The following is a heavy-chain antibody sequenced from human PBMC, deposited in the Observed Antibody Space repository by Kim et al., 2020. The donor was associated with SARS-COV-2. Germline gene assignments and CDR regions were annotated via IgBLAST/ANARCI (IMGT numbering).Heavy chain of an antibody. CDR3: AKDLRPTTVTTIGWYYYYYMDV. J-gene: IGHJ6*03. D-gene: IGHD4-17*01. CDR1: GFTFSSYA. V-gene: IGHV3-23*01. Sequence: GGSLRLSCAASGFTFSSYAMSWVRQAPGKGLEWVSAISGSGGSTYYADSVKGRFTISRDNSKNTLYLQMNSLRAEDTAVYYCAKDLRPTTVTTIGWYYYYYMDVWGQGTTVTVSS. CDR2: ISGSGGST.